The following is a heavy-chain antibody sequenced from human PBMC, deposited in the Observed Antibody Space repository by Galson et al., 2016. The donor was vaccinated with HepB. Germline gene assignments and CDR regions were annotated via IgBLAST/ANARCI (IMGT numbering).Heavy chain of an antibody. CDR3: AGNGWRGWFDP. D-gene: IGHD6-19*01. CDR1: GGSISSFN. V-gene: IGHV4-59*01. CDR2: IYYSGST. J-gene: IGHJ5*02. Sequence: ETLSLTCTVSGGSISSFNWSWIRQPPGKGLEWIGYIYYSGSTNYNPSLKSRVTISVDTSKSQFSLKLRSVTAADTAVYYCAGNGWRGWFDPWGQGTLVAVSS.